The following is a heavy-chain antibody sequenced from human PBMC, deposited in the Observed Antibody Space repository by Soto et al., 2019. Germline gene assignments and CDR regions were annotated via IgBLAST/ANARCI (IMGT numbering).Heavy chain of an antibody. J-gene: IGHJ5*02. V-gene: IGHV1-46*01. Sequence: ASVKVSCKASGYTFTSYYMHWVRQAPGQGLEWIGIINPSGGSTSYAQKFQGRVTMTRDTSTSTVYMELSSLRSEDTAVYYCARGGLYYDDLNANWFDPWGQGTLVTVSS. CDR1: GYTFTSYY. CDR2: INPSGGST. D-gene: IGHD3-3*01. CDR3: ARGGLYYDDLNANWFDP.